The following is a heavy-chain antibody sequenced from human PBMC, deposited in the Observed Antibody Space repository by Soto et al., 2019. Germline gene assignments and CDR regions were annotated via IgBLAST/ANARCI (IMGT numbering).Heavy chain of an antibody. CDR1: GYTFTSYA. CDR2: INAGNGNT. J-gene: IGHJ6*02. D-gene: IGHD3-9*01. V-gene: IGHV1-3*01. CDR3: ARGGSYDILTGYPYYGMDV. Sequence: ASVKVSCKASGYTFTSYAMHWVRQAPGQRLEWMGWINAGNGNTKYSQKFQGRVTITRDTSASTAYMELSSLRSEDTAVYYCARGGSYDILTGYPYYGMDVWGQGTTVTVS.